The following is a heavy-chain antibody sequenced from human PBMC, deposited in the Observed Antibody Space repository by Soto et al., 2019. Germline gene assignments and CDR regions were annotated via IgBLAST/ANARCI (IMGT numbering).Heavy chain of an antibody. J-gene: IGHJ3*02. CDR1: GGSISSYY. CDR2: IYYSGST. D-gene: IGHD7-27*01. CDR3: ARVKELGDAFDI. Sequence: SETLSLTCTVSGGSISSYYWSWIRQPPGKGLEWIGYIYYSGSTNYNPSLKSRVTISVDTSKNQFSLKLSSVTAADTAVYYCARVKELGDAFDIWGQGTMVTVSS. V-gene: IGHV4-59*01.